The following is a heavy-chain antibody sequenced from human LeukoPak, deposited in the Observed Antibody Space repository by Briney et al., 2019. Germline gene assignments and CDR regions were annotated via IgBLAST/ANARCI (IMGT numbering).Heavy chain of an antibody. CDR1: GYTFTDYY. V-gene: IGHV1-46*01. J-gene: IGHJ4*02. CDR2: INPSGGSP. CDR3: ARGDPVYEWLDF. Sequence: ASVKDSCKTSGYTFTDYYVHWVRQAPGQGLEWMGIINPSGGSPSYAQKFQGRITVTSDLSTSTVYMALSSLRSEDTAVYYCARGDPVYEWLDFWGQGTLVTVPS. D-gene: IGHD2-8*01.